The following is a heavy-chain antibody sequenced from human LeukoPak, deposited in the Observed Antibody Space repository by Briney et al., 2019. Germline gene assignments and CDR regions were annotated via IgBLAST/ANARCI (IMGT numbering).Heavy chain of an antibody. CDR2: VESNGRNT. CDR1: GFTFSTSW. J-gene: IGHJ4*02. CDR3: AGDGGAYNFDY. D-gene: IGHD5-24*01. V-gene: IGHV3-74*01. Sequence: GGSLRLSCAASGFTFSTSWMHWVRQAPGKGLVWVSRVESNGRNTIYADSVKGRFTISRDNRKNTLYLQMNSLRAEDTAVYYCAGDGGAYNFDYWGQGTLVTVSS.